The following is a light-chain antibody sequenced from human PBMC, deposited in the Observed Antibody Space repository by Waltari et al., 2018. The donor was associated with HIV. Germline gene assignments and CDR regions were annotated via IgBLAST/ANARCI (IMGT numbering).Light chain of an antibody. CDR1: QGISNNF. CDR2: TSF. J-gene: IGKJ1*01. Sequence: IVLTQSTGILPLSPGDRATVSCWATQGISNNFLAWFQQKPGQPPRLLIYTSFIRAAGVPDRFSGSGAGTDFTLSINKLEPEDFAVYYCHQYGTAPRTFGQGTKVEI. CDR3: HQYGTAPRT. V-gene: IGKV3-20*01.